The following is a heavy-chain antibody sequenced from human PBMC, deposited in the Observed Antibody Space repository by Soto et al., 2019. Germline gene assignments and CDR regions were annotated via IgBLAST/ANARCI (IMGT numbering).Heavy chain of an antibody. J-gene: IGHJ5*02. D-gene: IGHD3-16*01. CDR3: ARTRMIESWIYP. V-gene: IGHV4-59*02. CDR2: VYYTGSN. CDR1: AISGSPYY. Sequence: LQTLSLNCNVFAISGSPYYLSSIRQTPGKGVEWIGNVYYTGSNLYNPSLKRRVTISVDMSKKEFSLRLSSVIAADMSVYYCARTRMIESWIYPWARGTPVPVSS.